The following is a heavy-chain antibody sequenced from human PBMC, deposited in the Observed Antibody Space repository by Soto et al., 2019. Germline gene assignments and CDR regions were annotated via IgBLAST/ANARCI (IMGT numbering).Heavy chain of an antibody. J-gene: IGHJ4*02. Sequence: SETLSLTCAVYGGSFSAYYWNWIRQPPGKGLEWIGEINHSGSTNYNPSLKSRVTISIDTSKNQSSLKLSSVTAADTAVYYCARALDDYDYIWGSYRPKTLDYWGQGTLVTVSS. CDR2: INHSGST. V-gene: IGHV4-34*01. D-gene: IGHD3-16*02. CDR3: ARALDDYDYIWGSYRPKTLDY. CDR1: GGSFSAYY.